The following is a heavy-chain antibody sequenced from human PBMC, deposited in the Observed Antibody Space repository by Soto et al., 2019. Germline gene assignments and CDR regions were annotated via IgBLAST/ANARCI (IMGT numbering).Heavy chain of an antibody. CDR1: GDSVSSGDYY. D-gene: IGHD5-12*01. CDR2: VYFSGST. CDR3: ARYQRWLQLSSAFDI. J-gene: IGHJ3*02. Sequence: PSETLSLTCSVSGDSVSSGDYYWSWIRQPPGKGLEWIGHVYFSGSTNYIPSLKSRLTMSVDTAKNQFSLKLSSVTAADTAVYYCARYQRWLQLSSAFDIWGQGTMVTVSS. V-gene: IGHV4-61*08.